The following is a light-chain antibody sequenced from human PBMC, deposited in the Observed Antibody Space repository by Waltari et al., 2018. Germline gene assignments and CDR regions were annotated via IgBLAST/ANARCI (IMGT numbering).Light chain of an antibody. V-gene: IGLV1-47*02. Sequence: QSVLTQPPSASATPGQRVTISCSGSSSNLGRSYVYWYQQFPGTAPNLLIYTNDQRPSGVPDRFSGSKSGTSASLAISGLRSEDEADYYCAAWDDSLSGHVVFGGGTKLTVL. CDR3: AAWDDSLSGHVV. CDR2: TND. J-gene: IGLJ2*01. CDR1: SSNLGRSY.